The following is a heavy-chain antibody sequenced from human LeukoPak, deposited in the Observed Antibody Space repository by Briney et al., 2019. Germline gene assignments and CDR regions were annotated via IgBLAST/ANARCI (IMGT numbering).Heavy chain of an antibody. CDR2: ISGSGDYT. J-gene: IGHJ4*02. CDR3: AKRSGYTTGWFFDF. CDR1: GFSFSSYA. Sequence: PGGSLKLSCAASGFSFSSYAMSWVRQAPGKGLEWVSSISGSGDYTYYAESVKGRFTISRDNSKNTLFLQMNSLRAEDTAVFYCAKRSGYTTGWFFDFWGQGTLVTVSS. D-gene: IGHD6-19*01. V-gene: IGHV3-23*01.